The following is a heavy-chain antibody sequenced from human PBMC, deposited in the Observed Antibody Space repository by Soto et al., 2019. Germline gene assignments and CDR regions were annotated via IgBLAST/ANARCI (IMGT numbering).Heavy chain of an antibody. Sequence: QVQLQESGPRLVKPSQTLSLTCTVSGGSTSSGGYYWSWIRQYSGKGLEWIGFVYYSGSTYYNPSLKSRVIISVDTSKKQFSLKLSSVTAADTAVYYCARDAALKWFDPWGQGTLVTVSS. V-gene: IGHV4-31*03. CDR2: VYYSGST. D-gene: IGHD2-15*01. CDR3: ARDAALKWFDP. J-gene: IGHJ5*02. CDR1: GGSTSSGGYY.